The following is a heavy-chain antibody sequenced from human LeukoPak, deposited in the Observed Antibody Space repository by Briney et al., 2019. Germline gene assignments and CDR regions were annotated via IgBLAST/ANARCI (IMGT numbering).Heavy chain of an antibody. J-gene: IGHJ1*01. D-gene: IGHD6-13*01. V-gene: IGHV4-59*01. CDR3: ARGRPRYSSGWYYFQH. CDR2: IYYSGST. Sequence: SETLSLTCTVSGGSISSYYWSWIRQPPGKGLEWIGYIYYSGSTNYNPSLKSRVTISVDTSKNQFSLKLSSVTAADTAVYYCARGRPRYSSGWYYFQHWGQGTLVTVSS. CDR1: GGSISSYY.